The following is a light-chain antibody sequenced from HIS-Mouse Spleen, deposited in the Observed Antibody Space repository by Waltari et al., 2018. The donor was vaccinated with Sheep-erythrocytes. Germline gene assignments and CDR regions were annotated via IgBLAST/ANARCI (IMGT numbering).Light chain of an antibody. CDR3: CSYAGSSTPWV. V-gene: IGLV2-23*01. CDR2: EGS. Sequence: QSALTQPASVSGSPGQSITISCTGTSSDVGSYNLVSWYKQHPGKAPNLMIYEGSKRPSGVSTRFSGSKSGNTASLTISGLQAEDEADYYCCSYAGSSTPWVFGGGTKLTVL. J-gene: IGLJ3*02. CDR1: SSDVGSYNL.